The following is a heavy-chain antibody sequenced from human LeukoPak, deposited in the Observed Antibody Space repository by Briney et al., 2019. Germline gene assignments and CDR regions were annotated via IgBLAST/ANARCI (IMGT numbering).Heavy chain of an antibody. D-gene: IGHD6-19*01. CDR1: GFTISSYG. V-gene: IGHV3-30*18. CDR2: ISYDGSNK. Sequence: PGGSLRLACAASGFTISSYGMHWVRQAPGKGLEWVAVISYDGSNKYYADSVRGRFTISRDNSKNTLYLQMNSLRAEDTAVYYCAKDRQGAVAGTFDYWGQGTLVTVSS. J-gene: IGHJ4*02. CDR3: AKDRQGAVAGTFDY.